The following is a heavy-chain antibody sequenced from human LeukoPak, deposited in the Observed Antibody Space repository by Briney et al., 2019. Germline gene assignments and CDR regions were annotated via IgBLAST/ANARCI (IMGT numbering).Heavy chain of an antibody. Sequence: PGRSLRLSCAASGFAFSSYGMHWVRQAPDKGLEWGAVISHDGSNKYTADSVKGRFTISRDNSKNTVSLQMNSLRAEDTAVYYCAKVRYSSSYYYGMDVWGQGTTVTVSS. D-gene: IGHD6-13*01. V-gene: IGHV3-30*18. CDR1: GFAFSSYG. J-gene: IGHJ6*02. CDR2: ISHDGSNK. CDR3: AKVRYSSSYYYGMDV.